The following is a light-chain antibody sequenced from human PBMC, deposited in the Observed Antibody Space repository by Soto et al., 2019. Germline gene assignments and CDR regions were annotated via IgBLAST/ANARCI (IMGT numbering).Light chain of an antibody. V-gene: IGKV3-11*01. Sequence: EIVLTQSPATLSLSPGERATLSCRASQSVSSYLAWYQQKPGQAPRLLIYNASNRATGIPARFSGSGSGTEFTLTINSLQSEDFAVYYCQQYNNWPRTFGQGTRLEIK. CDR2: NAS. CDR3: QQYNNWPRT. J-gene: IGKJ5*01. CDR1: QSVSSY.